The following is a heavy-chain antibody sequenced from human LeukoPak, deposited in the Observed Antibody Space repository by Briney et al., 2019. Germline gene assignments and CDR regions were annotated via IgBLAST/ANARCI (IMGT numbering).Heavy chain of an antibody. Sequence: GGCLRLSSAAPGFTFSNYWMSWVRQPPGKGLEWVANINQDESEKYYVDSVKGRFTISRDNARNSLFLQVNSLRVEDTAVYYCARDTAGNDYWGQGTLVTVSS. J-gene: IGHJ4*02. CDR1: GFTFSNYW. CDR3: ARDTAGNDY. D-gene: IGHD2-8*02. CDR2: INQDESEK. V-gene: IGHV3-7*01.